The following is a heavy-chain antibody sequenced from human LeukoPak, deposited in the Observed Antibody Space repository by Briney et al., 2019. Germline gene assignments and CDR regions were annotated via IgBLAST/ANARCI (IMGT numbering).Heavy chain of an antibody. Sequence: SVKVSCKASGGTFSSYVISWVRQAPGQGLEWMGRIIPIFGTANYAQKFQGRVTITTDESTSTAYMELSSLRSEDTAVYYCARGGTWIQEYYFDYWGQGTLVTVSS. CDR3: ARGGTWIQEYYFDY. D-gene: IGHD5-18*01. V-gene: IGHV1-69*05. CDR2: IIPIFGTA. CDR1: GGTFSSYV. J-gene: IGHJ4*02.